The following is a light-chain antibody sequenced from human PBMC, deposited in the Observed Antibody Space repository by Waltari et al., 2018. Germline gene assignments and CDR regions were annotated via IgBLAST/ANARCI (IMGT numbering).Light chain of an antibody. CDR1: SPHIGKNY. CDR3: GTWDSSMSVGV. CDR2: EDD. V-gene: IGLV1-51*01. J-gene: IGLJ2*01. Sequence: QSVLTQPPSVSAASGQKVTISCSASSPHIGKNYVSWYQQFPGTAPKLLIYEDDKRPSGISGRFSGSKSGTSATLDIHGLQTGDEADYYCGTWDSSMSVGVLGGGTKVTVL.